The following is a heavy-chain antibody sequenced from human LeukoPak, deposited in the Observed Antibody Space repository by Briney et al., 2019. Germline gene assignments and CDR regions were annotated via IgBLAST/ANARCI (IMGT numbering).Heavy chain of an antibody. Sequence: PGGSLRLSCAASGFTFSSYSMNWVRQAPGKGPEWDSYISSSSSTIYYADSVKGRFTISRDNAKNSVYLQMNSLRAEDTAVYYCASYYYDSSGYYWDACDIWGQGTMVTVSS. CDR2: ISSSSSTI. CDR3: ASYYYDSSGYYWDACDI. V-gene: IGHV3-48*04. D-gene: IGHD3-22*01. CDR1: GFTFSSYS. J-gene: IGHJ3*02.